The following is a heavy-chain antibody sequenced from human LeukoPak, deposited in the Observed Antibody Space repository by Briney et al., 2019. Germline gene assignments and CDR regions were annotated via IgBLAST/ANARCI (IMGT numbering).Heavy chain of an antibody. CDR1: GASISGHY. J-gene: IGHJ5*02. Sequence: SETLSLTCTVSGASISGHYWIWIRQPPGRGLEWIGYVYSSGSTNYNPSLKSRVTMSVDTSKNQFSLKLSSVTAADTAVYYCARDSSGYNWFDPWGQGTLVTDSS. CDR3: ARDSSGYNWFDP. V-gene: IGHV4-59*11. D-gene: IGHD3-22*01. CDR2: VYSSGST.